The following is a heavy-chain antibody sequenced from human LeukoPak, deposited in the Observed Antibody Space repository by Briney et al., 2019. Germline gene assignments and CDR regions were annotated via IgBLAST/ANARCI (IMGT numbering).Heavy chain of an antibody. CDR3: ARGVAAAGRRNNWFDP. Sequence: SQTLSLTCTVSGGSISSGGYYWSWIRQHPGKGLEWIGYIYYSGSTYYNPSLKSRVTISVDTSKNQFSLKLSSVTAADTAVYYCARGVAAAGRRNNWFDPWGQGTLVTVSS. CDR2: IYYSGST. CDR1: GGSISSGGYY. V-gene: IGHV4-31*03. J-gene: IGHJ5*02. D-gene: IGHD6-13*01.